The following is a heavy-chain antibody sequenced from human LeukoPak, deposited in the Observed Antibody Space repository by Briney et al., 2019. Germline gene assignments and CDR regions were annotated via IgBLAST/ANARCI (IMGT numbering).Heavy chain of an antibody. J-gene: IGHJ4*02. Sequence: GGSLRLSCAASGFXFSSYEMNWVRQAPGKGLEWVSHISSSGSTIYYADSVKGRFTISRDNAKNSLYLQMNSLRAEDTAVYYCARDSGDYYGSGSYRYWGQGTLVTVSS. V-gene: IGHV3-48*03. D-gene: IGHD3-10*01. CDR1: GFXFSSYE. CDR2: ISSSGSTI. CDR3: ARDSGDYYGSGSYRY.